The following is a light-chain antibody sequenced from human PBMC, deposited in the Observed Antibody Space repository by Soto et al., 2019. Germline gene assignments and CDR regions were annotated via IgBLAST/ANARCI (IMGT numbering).Light chain of an antibody. J-gene: IGKJ4*01. CDR2: ETS. V-gene: IGKV1-9*01. Sequence: IRVTQSQSSLSASVGARVTITCRASQGIDSYLAWYQQRPGKVPQLLIYETSILQSGVSSRFSGSGSGTDFTLTISSLQAEDFATYYSQQTRSYPSTFGGGTKVDI. CDR3: QQTRSYPST. CDR1: QGIDSY.